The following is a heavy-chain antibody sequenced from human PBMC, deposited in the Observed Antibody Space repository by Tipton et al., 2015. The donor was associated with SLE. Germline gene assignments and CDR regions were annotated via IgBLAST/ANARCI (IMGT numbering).Heavy chain of an antibody. V-gene: IGHV4-38-2*02. Sequence: TLSLTCAVSGYSISSGYSWGWIRQPPGKGLEWIGSIYHSGSTYYNPSLKSRVTISVDTSKNQFSLKLSSVTAADTAVYYCARELDSPSALWGQGTLVTVSS. J-gene: IGHJ4*02. CDR2: IYHSGST. CDR1: GYSISSGYS. CDR3: ARELDSPSAL. D-gene: IGHD3-22*01.